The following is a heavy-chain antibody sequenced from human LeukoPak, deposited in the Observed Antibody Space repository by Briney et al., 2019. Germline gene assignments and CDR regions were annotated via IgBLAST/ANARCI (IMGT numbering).Heavy chain of an antibody. CDR2: IKSKTDGGTT. CDR3: ITAKSPRYFDWLLHFDY. Sequence: GGSLRLSCAASGFTFSNAWMSWVRQAPGKGLEWVGRIKSKTDGGTTDYAAPVKGRFTISRDDSKNTLYLQMNSLKTEDTAVYYCITAKSPRYFDWLLHFDYWGQGTLVTVSS. V-gene: IGHV3-15*01. D-gene: IGHD3-9*01. CDR1: GFTFSNAW. J-gene: IGHJ4*02.